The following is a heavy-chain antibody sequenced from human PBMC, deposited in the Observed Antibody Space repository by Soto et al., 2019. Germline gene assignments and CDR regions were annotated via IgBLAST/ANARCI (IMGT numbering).Heavy chain of an antibody. CDR1: GLTFGDYA. Sequence: HPGGSLRLSCTASGLTFGDYAMSWFRQAPGKGLEWVGFIRSKAYGGTTEYAASVKGRFTISRDDSKSIAYLQMNSLKTEDTAVYYCTRDNGSGSYPDWFDPWGQGTLVTVSS. D-gene: IGHD3-10*01. J-gene: IGHJ5*02. CDR3: TRDNGSGSYPDWFDP. V-gene: IGHV3-49*03. CDR2: IRSKAYGGTT.